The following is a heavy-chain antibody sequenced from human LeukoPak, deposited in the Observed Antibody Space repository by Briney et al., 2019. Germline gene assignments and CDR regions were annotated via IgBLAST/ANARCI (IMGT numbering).Heavy chain of an antibody. CDR1: GGSISNYY. Sequence: SETLSLTCTVSGGSISNYYWSWIRQPPGKGLEWIGYIYYSGSTNYNPSLKSRVTISVDTSKNQFSLKLGSVTAADTAVYYCAREVISGSPWFDPWGQGTLVTVSS. V-gene: IGHV4-59*01. D-gene: IGHD6-19*01. CDR2: IYYSGST. CDR3: AREVISGSPWFDP. J-gene: IGHJ5*02.